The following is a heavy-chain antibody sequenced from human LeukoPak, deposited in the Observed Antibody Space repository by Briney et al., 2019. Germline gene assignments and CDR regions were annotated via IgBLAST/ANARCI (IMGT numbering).Heavy chain of an antibody. CDR3: AKDVRVCSGGSCYGWFDP. V-gene: IGHV3-23*01. J-gene: IGHJ5*02. D-gene: IGHD2-15*01. CDR1: GFTFSSYA. Sequence: PGGSLRLSCAASGFTFSSYAMSWVRQAPGKGLEWVSAISSSGGRTYYADSVKGRFTISRDNSKNTPYLQMNSLRAEDTAVYYCAKDVRVCSGGSCYGWFDPWGQGTLVTVSS. CDR2: ISSSGGRT.